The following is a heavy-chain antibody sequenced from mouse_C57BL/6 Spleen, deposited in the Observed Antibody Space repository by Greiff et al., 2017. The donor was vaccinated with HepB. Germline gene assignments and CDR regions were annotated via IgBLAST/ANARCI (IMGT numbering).Heavy chain of an antibody. V-gene: IGHV1-82*01. CDR3: ASSYDGYYGGNY. Sequence: QVQLQQSGPELVKPGASVKISCKASGYAFSSSWMNWVKQRPGKGLEWIGRIYPGDGDTNYNGKFKGKATLTADKSSSTAYMQLSSLTSEDSAVYFCASSYDGYYGGNYWGQGTLVTVSA. CDR1: GYAFSSSW. J-gene: IGHJ3*01. CDR2: IYPGDGDT. D-gene: IGHD2-3*01.